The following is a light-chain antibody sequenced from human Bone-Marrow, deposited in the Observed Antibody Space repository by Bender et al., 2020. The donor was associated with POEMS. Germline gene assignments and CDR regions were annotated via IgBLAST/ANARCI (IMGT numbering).Light chain of an antibody. J-gene: IGLJ3*02. V-gene: IGLV1-44*01. CDR1: SSNIGTNP. CDR3: QSYDSDLNVE. CDR2: INN. Sequence: QSVLTQPPSASGTPGQRVTISCSGSSSNIGTNPVNWYQQLPGTAPKLLIYINNQRPSGVPDRFSGSKSGTSASLAISGLPSEDEADYYCQSYDSDLNVEFGGGTRLIVL.